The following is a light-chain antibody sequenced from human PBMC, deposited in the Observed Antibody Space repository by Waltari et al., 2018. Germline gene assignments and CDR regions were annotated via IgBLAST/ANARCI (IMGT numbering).Light chain of an antibody. CDR1: QTLLYSSNNKNY. CDR2: WAS. J-gene: IGKJ5*01. CDR3: QQYYSTPPT. Sequence: DIVMTQSPDSLAVYLGERATINCKSSQTLLYSSNNKNYLAWYQKKPGQPPKLLIYWASARESGVPDRFSGSGSGTDFTLTISSLQAEDVAVYYCQQYYSTPPTFGQGTRLEIK. V-gene: IGKV4-1*01.